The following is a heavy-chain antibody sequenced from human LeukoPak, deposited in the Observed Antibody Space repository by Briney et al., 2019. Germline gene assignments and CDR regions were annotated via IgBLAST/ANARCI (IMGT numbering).Heavy chain of an antibody. CDR3: ARDRGYSGYDGPRRGAFDY. CDR2: MSYDGSNK. J-gene: IGHJ4*02. Sequence: GRSLRLSCAASGFTFSSYAMHWVRQAPGKGLEWVAVMSYDGSNKYYADSVKGRFTISRDNSKNTLYLQMNSLRAEDTAVYYCARDRGYSGYDGPRRGAFDYWGQGTLVTVSS. D-gene: IGHD5-12*01. CDR1: GFTFSSYA. V-gene: IGHV3-30-3*01.